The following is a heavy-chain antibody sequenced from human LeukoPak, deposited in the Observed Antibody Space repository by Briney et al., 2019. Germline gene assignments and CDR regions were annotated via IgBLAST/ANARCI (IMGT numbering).Heavy chain of an antibody. D-gene: IGHD2-15*01. CDR1: GYTFTGYY. J-gene: IGHJ4*02. V-gene: IGHV1-2*02. CDR2: INPNSGGT. CDR3: ARGVFRGSCYNY. Sequence: ASVKVSCKASGYTFTGYYMHWVRQAPGQGLEWMGWINPNSGGTNYAQKFQGRVTMTRDTSISTAYMELSRPRSDDTAVYYCARGVFRGSCYNYWGQGTLVTVSS.